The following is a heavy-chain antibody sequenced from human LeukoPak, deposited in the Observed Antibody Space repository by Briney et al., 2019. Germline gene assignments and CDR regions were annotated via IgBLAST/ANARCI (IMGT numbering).Heavy chain of an antibody. CDR2: ISWNSGTI. Sequence: GRSLRLSCAASGFTFDNYAMHWVRQAPGKGQEWVSGISWNSGTIGYADSVKGRFTISRDNAKNSLYLQVNSLRAEDTALYYCATGLNWYRLDYWGQGTLLTVSS. D-gene: IGHD1-14*01. V-gene: IGHV3-9*01. CDR1: GFTFDNYA. CDR3: ATGLNWYRLDY. J-gene: IGHJ4*02.